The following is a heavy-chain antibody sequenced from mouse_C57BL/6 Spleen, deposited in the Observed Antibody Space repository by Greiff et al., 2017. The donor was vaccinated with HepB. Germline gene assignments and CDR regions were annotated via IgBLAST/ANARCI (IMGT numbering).Heavy chain of an antibody. D-gene: IGHD5-1*01. CDR3: ARWGSTYAMDY. V-gene: IGHV1-72*01. CDR1: GYTFTSYW. J-gene: IGHJ4*01. Sequence: QVQLQQPGAELVKPGASVKLSCKASGYTFTSYWMHWVKQRPGRGLEWIGRIDPNSGGTKYNEKFKSKATLTVDKPASTAYMQLSSLTSKDSAVYYCARWGSTYAMDYWGQGTSVTVSS. CDR2: IDPNSGGT.